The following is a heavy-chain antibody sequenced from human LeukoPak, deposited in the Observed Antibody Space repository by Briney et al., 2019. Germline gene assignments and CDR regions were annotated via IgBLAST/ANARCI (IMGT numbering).Heavy chain of an antibody. CDR3: ARQTGYFDY. J-gene: IGHJ4*02. V-gene: IGHV4-59*08. Sequence: TSETLSLTCTVSGGSISSYYWNWIRQPPGKGLEWIGYINYSGSTNYNPSLKSRVTISVETSKNQFSLKLSSVTAADTAVYYCARQTGYFDYWGQGTLVTVSS. CDR1: GGSISSYY. CDR2: INYSGST.